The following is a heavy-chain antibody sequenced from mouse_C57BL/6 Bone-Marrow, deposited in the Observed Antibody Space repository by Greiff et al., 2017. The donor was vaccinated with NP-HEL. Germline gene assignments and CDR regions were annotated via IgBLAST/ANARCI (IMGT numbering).Heavy chain of an antibody. J-gene: IGHJ3*01. D-gene: IGHD1-1*01. CDR1: GFTFTDYY. CDR3: ARYDYYSWFAY. Sequence: EVQRVESGGGLVQPGGSLSLSCAASGFTFTDYYMSWVRQPPGKALEWLGFIRNNANGYTTEYSASLKGRFTIYRENSQSILYLQINARRSEDIATYYCARYDYYSWFAYWGQGTLVTVSA. V-gene: IGHV7-3*01. CDR2: IRNNANGYTT.